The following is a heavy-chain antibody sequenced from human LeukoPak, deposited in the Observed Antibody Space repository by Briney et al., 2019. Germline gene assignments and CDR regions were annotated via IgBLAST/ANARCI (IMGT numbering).Heavy chain of an antibody. Sequence: ASVKVSCKASGYTFRGYYMHWVRQAPGQGLEWMGWINPNSGGTNYAQKFQGRVTMTRDTSISTAYMELSRLRSDDTAVYYCARDLLVVPAAISDYWGQGTLVTVSS. CDR3: ARDLLVVPAAISDY. CDR1: GYTFRGYY. D-gene: IGHD2-2*02. J-gene: IGHJ4*02. CDR2: INPNSGGT. V-gene: IGHV1-2*02.